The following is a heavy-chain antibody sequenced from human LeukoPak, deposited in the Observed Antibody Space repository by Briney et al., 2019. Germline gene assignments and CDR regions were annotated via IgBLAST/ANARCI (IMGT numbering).Heavy chain of an antibody. CDR2: INHSGST. D-gene: IGHD6-13*01. CDR3: ARLNRPGSSWRRVGYGMDV. J-gene: IGHJ6*02. Sequence: SETLSLTCAVYGGSFSGYYWSWIRQPPGKGLEWIGEINHSGSTNYNPSLKSRVTISVDTSKNQFSLKLSSVTAADTAVYYCARLNRPGSSWRRVGYGMDVWGQGTTVTVSS. V-gene: IGHV4-34*01. CDR1: GGSFSGYY.